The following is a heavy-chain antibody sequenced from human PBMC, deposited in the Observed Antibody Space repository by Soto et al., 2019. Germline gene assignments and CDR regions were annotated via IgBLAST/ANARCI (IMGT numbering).Heavy chain of an antibody. CDR1: GGSISGYY. CDR2: IYSSGST. D-gene: IGHD4-17*01. CDR3: AKRYGGAFDV. V-gene: IGHV4-59*01. J-gene: IGHJ3*01. Sequence: QVQLQESGPGLVKPSETLSLTCTVSGGSISGYYWNWIRQPPGKGLEWIGYIYSSGSTNYNPSLKSRVTISVDTSKTQFSLNLTSVSAADTAVYYCAKRYGGAFDVWGQGTTVTVSS.